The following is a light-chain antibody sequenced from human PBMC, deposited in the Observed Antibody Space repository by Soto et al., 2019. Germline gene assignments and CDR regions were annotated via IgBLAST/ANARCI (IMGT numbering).Light chain of an antibody. CDR3: YSYTSSSTYV. CDR1: SSDVGGYNY. J-gene: IGLJ1*01. Sequence: QSALTQPASVSGSPGQSITISCTGTSSDVGGYNYVSWYQQHPAKAPKVMIYDVSNRPSGVSNRFSGSKSGDTASLTISGLQAEDEADYYCYSYTSSSTYVFGTGTKLTVL. CDR2: DVS. V-gene: IGLV2-14*03.